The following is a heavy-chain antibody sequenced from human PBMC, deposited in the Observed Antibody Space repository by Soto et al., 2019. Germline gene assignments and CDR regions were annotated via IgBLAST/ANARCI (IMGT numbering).Heavy chain of an antibody. J-gene: IGHJ4*02. CDR3: AREASLYYYGSGSRYYFDY. Sequence: PSETLSLTCTVSGGSISSGGYYWSWIRQHPGKGLEWIGYIYYSGSTYYNPSLKSRVTISVDTSKNQFSLKLSSVTAADTAVYYCAREASLYYYGSGSRYYFDYWGQGTRVTVSS. V-gene: IGHV4-31*03. D-gene: IGHD3-10*01. CDR2: IYYSGST. CDR1: GGSISSGGYY.